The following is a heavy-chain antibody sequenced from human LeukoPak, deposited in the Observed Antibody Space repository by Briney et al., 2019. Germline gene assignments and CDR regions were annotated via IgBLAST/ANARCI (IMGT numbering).Heavy chain of an antibody. CDR1: GGSISSYY. CDR2: VYTSGST. CDR3: ARDKRMVRGVIIHNWSDP. Sequence: SETLSLTCTVSGGSISSYYWSWIRQPAGKGLEWIGRVYTSGSTNYNPSLKSRVTMSVDTSKNQFSLKLSSVTAADTAVYYCARDKRMVRGVIIHNWSDPWGQGTLVTVSS. V-gene: IGHV4-4*07. J-gene: IGHJ5*02. D-gene: IGHD3-10*01.